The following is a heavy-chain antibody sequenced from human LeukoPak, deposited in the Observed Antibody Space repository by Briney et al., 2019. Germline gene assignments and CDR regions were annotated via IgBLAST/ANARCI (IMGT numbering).Heavy chain of an antibody. J-gene: IGHJ4*02. CDR2: ISGSGGST. V-gene: IGHV3-23*01. CDR1: GFTFSSYG. Sequence: GGSLRLSCAASGFTFSSYGMSWVRQAPGKGLEWVSAISGSGGSTYYADSVKGRLTISRDNSKNTLYLQMNSLRAEDTAVYYCAKDPRDYYDSSGSYYFDYWGQGTLVTVSS. D-gene: IGHD3-22*01. CDR3: AKDPRDYYDSSGSYYFDY.